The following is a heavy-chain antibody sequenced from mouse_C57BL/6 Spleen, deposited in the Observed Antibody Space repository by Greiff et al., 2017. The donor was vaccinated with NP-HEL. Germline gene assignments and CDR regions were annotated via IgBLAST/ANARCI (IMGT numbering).Heavy chain of an antibody. J-gene: IGHJ1*03. Sequence: QVQLQQPGAELVRPGSSVKLSCKASGYTFTSYWMHWVKQRPIQGLEWIGNIDPSDSETHYNQKFKDKATLTVDKSSSTAYMQLSSLTSEDSAVYYGARIYYGYGDWYFDVWGTGTTVTVSS. CDR2: IDPSDSET. CDR1: GYTFTSYW. CDR3: ARIYYGYGDWYFDV. V-gene: IGHV1-52*01. D-gene: IGHD2-2*01.